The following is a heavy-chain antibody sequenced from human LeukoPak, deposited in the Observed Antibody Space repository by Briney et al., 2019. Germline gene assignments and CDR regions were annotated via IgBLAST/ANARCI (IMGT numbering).Heavy chain of an antibody. V-gene: IGHV4-61*02. CDR1: GGSISSSSYY. CDR2: IYTSGST. CDR3: ARGQVPAAKGYYYYMDV. Sequence: SETLSLTCTVSGGSISSSSYYWSWIRQPAGKGLEWIGRIYTSGSTNYNPSLKSRVTISVDTSKNQFSLKLSSVTAADTAVYYCARGQVPAAKGYYYYMDVWGKGTTVTVSS. D-gene: IGHD2-2*01. J-gene: IGHJ6*03.